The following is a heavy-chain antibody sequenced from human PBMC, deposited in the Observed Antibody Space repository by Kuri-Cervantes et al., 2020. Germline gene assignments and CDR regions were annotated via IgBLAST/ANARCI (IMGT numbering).Heavy chain of an antibody. J-gene: IGHJ4*02. D-gene: IGHD5-18*01. CDR2: INHSGST. CDR3: ARGPWIQLWLLFDY. V-gene: IGHV4-34*01. CDR1: GGSFSGYY. Sequence: ESLKISCAVYGGSFSGYYWSWIRQPPGKGLEWIGEINHSGSTNYNPSLKSRVTISVDTSKNQFSLKLSSVTAADTAAYYCARGPWIQLWLLFDYWGQGTLVTVSS.